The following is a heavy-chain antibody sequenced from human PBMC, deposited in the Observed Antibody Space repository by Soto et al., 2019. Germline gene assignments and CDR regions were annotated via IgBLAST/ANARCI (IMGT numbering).Heavy chain of an antibody. CDR2: LDHADRET. Sequence: ASVQVSRKVSVYTLTELSMHGVRQAPGKGLKWMEGLDHADRETSYEQKFQGRVTMTADSSTDTAYMELRSLRSEDTAVYDCASQDGGYEGTSDYWGQGTLVTVSS. CDR3: ASQDGGYEGTSDY. J-gene: IGHJ4*02. CDR1: VYTLTELS. D-gene: IGHD5-12*01. V-gene: IGHV1-24*01.